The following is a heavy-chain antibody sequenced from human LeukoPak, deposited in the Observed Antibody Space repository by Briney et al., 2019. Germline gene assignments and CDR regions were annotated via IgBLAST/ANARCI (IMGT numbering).Heavy chain of an antibody. V-gene: IGHV3-23*01. D-gene: IGHD2-21*02. CDR3: TADWGVVVTAPNYELTGGDY. Sequence: GGSLRLSCAASGFTFSSYAMNWVRPAPGKGLEWVSAINGGGSSTYYADSVKGRFTISRDNSKNTLYLQMNSLKTEDTAVYYCTADWGVVVTAPNYELTGGDYWGQGTLVTVSS. J-gene: IGHJ4*02. CDR2: INGGGSST. CDR1: GFTFSSYA.